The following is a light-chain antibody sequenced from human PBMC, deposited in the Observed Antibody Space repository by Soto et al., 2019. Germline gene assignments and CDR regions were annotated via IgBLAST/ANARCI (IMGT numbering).Light chain of an antibody. CDR1: SSHIGSSNL. CDR3: CSDAGSSPLYV. J-gene: IGLJ1*01. V-gene: IGLV2-23*01. Sequence: QSALTQPASVSGSPGQSITISCTASSSHIGSSNLVSWYQHHSGKAPKLIIYEGNKRPSGVSNRFSGSRSGKTASLTISGLQDEDEGTYYCCSDAGSSPLYVFGTGTKLTVL. CDR2: EGN.